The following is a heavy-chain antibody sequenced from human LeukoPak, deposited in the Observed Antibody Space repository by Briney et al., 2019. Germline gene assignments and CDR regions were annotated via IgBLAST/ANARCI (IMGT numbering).Heavy chain of an antibody. V-gene: IGHV1-69*01. CDR2: IIPIFGTA. Sequence: GSSAKVSCKASGGTFSSYAISWVRQAPGQGLEWMGGIIPIFGTANYAQKFQGRVTITADESTSTAYMELSSLRSEDTAVYYCARDPLRAAAGTAPCYYMDVWGKGTTVTVSS. CDR1: GGTFSSYA. D-gene: IGHD6-13*01. J-gene: IGHJ6*03. CDR3: ARDPLRAAAGTAPCYYMDV.